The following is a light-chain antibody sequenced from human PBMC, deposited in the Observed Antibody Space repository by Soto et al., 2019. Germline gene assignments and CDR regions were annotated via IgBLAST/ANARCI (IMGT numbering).Light chain of an antibody. V-gene: IGKV3-20*01. J-gene: IGKJ4*01. Sequence: EIVLTQSPGTLSLSPGERATLSCRASQRVSRPYLAWYQQKPGQAPRLLIYGASSRSTGIPDRFSGSGSGTDFTLTISSLEPAEFAVYYFQHYGSFLLTFGGGTTVEIQ. CDR2: GAS. CDR1: QRVSRPY. CDR3: QHYGSFLLT.